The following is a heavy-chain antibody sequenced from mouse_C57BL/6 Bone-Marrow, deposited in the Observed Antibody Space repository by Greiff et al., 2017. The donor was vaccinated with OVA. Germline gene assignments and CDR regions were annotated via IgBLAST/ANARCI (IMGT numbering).Heavy chain of an antibody. CDR3: AGITTVVAYWYFGV. Sequence: DVMLQESGGGLVKPGGSLKLSCAASGFTFSSYAMSWVRQTPEKRLEWVATISDGGSYTYYPDNVKGRFTISRDNAKNNLYLQMSHLKSEDTAKYCCAGITTVVAYWYFGVWGTATTVT. J-gene: IGHJ1*03. D-gene: IGHD1-1*01. CDR2: ISDGGSYT. CDR1: GFTFSSYA. V-gene: IGHV5-4*03.